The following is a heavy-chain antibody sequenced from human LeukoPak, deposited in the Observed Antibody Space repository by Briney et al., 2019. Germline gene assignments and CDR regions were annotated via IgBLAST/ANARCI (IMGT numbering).Heavy chain of an antibody. CDR1: GGSISSYY. J-gene: IGHJ3*02. V-gene: IGHV4-59*01. Sequence: SETLSLTCTVSGGSISSYYWSWIRQPPGKGLEWIGYIYYSGSTNYNPSLKSRVTISVDTSKNQFSLKLSSVTAADTAVYYCARAIRFLEWPHDAFDIWGQGTMVTVSS. CDR2: IYYSGST. D-gene: IGHD3-3*01. CDR3: ARAIRFLEWPHDAFDI.